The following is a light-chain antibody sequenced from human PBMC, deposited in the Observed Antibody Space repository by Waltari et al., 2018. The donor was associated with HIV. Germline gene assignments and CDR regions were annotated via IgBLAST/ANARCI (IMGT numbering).Light chain of an antibody. Sequence: DIQTTHSPTSAPGSVGDSDCITCRASQRISRYLNWYRQKPGAAPELLIYAASSLQRGVPSRFSGSGSGTDFTLTISALQPEDFATYYCQQSYSPTFTFGPGTKVDFK. V-gene: IGKV1-39*01. CDR2: AAS. J-gene: IGKJ3*01. CDR3: QQSYSPTFT. CDR1: QRISRY.